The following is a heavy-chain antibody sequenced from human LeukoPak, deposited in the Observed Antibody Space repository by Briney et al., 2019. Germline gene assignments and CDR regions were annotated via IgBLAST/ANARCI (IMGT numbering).Heavy chain of an antibody. V-gene: IGHV3-74*01. CDR1: GFSLSGSW. CDR2: NKYDGTTK. Sequence: AGSLRLSCEPSGFSLSGSWMHWVRQAPGKGLMWVSQNKYDGTTKNYADSVRGRFTISRDNDKNTLYLHMNDLRAEDTAVYYCARSDYFHNWGQGTMVVVST. D-gene: IGHD3-16*01. CDR3: ARSDYFHN. J-gene: IGHJ3*02.